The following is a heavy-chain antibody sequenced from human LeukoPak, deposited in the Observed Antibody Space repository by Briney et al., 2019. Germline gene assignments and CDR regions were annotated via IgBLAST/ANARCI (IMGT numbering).Heavy chain of an antibody. CDR1: GGSFSGYY. V-gene: IGHV4-34*01. D-gene: IGHD4-17*01. J-gene: IGHJ4*02. CDR3: ARASHDYGDYSHFDY. Sequence: SETLSLTCAVYGGSFSGYYWSWIRQPPGKGLEWIGEIYHSGSTNYNPSLKSRVTIAVDKSKNQFSLKLSSVTAADTAVYYCARASHDYGDYSHFDYWGQGTLVTVSS. CDR2: IYHSGST.